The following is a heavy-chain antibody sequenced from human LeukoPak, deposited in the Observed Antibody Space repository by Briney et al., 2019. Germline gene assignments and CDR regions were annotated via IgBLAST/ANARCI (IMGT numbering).Heavy chain of an antibody. Sequence: PSETLSLTCTVSGGSISSSSYYWSWIRQPPGKGLEWIGEINHSGSTNYNPSLKSRVTISVDTSKNQFSLKLSSVTAADTAVYYCASYGSGRDYWGQGTLVTVSS. D-gene: IGHD3-10*01. V-gene: IGHV4-39*07. CDR3: ASYGSGRDY. CDR1: GGSISSSSYY. CDR2: INHSGST. J-gene: IGHJ4*02.